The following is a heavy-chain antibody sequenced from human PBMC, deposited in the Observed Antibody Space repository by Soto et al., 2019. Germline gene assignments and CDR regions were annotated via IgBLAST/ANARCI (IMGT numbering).Heavy chain of an antibody. CDR2: ISYDGSNK. V-gene: IGHV3-30*03. CDR3: SSFEDIVVVPAAIGAFDI. CDR1: GFTFSSYG. Sequence: PGGSLRLSCAASGFTFSSYGMHWVRQAPGKGLEWVAVISYDGSNKYYADSVKGRFTISRDNSKNTLYLQMNSLRAEDTAVYYCSSFEDIVVVPAAIGAFDIWGQGTMVTVSS. D-gene: IGHD2-2*01. J-gene: IGHJ3*02.